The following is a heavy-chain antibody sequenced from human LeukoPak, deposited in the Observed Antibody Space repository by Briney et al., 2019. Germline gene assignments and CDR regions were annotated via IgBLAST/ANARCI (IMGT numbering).Heavy chain of an antibody. Sequence: GGSLRLSCSASGFTFTSHVMHWVRQAPGKGLQYVSGISMNVQTTYYAGSVKGRFTISRDSSKNTVYLQMNSLTAEDTAVYYCVREGLERRTNFDYWGQGALVSVSS. D-gene: IGHD1-1*01. V-gene: IGHV3-64D*06. CDR2: ISMNVQTT. CDR1: GFTFTSHV. J-gene: IGHJ4*02. CDR3: VREGLERRTNFDY.